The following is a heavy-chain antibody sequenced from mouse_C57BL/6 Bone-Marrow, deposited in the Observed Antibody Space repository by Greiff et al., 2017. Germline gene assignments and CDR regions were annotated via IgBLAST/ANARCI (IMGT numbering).Heavy chain of an antibody. CDR1: GYPFPSYW. CDR3: AKDTTVVHFDY. J-gene: IGHJ2*01. Sequence: QQSCTASGYPFPSYWMDWVKQRPGQGLEWIGNIYPADSETHYNQKFMDKATLTVDKSSSTAYMQLSSLTSEDSAVYYCAKDTTVVHFDYWGQGTTLTVSA. D-gene: IGHD1-1*01. CDR2: IYPADSET. V-gene: IGHV1-61*01.